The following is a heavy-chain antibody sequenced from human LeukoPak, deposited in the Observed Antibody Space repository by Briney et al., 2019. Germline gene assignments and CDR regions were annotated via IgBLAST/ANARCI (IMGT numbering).Heavy chain of an antibody. Sequence: SETLSLTCTVSGDSISNYYWSWLRQPAGKGLEWIGRIYIIGSTDYNPSLKRRVSMSLDTSKNQFSLKLTSVTAADTAVYYCARNSGYEADVPGTPAWFDPWGQGTPVTVSS. CDR1: GDSISNYY. CDR3: ARNSGYEADVPGTPAWFDP. CDR2: IYIIGST. D-gene: IGHD5-12*01. J-gene: IGHJ5*02. V-gene: IGHV4-4*07.